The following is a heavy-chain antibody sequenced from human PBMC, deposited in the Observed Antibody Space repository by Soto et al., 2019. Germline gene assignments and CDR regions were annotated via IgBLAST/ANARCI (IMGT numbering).Heavy chain of an antibody. J-gene: IGHJ4*02. CDR1: GGSFTSNNW. D-gene: IGHD1-7*01. V-gene: IGHV4-4*02. Sequence: PSETLSLTCAVSGGSFTSNNWWPRVRQPPGQGLEWIGEIYRTGSTNYNPSLKSRVTISLDKSENQFSLKVTSLTAADTAVYYCASRDPGTSVDYWGQGTWVTVS. CDR3: ASRDPGTSVDY. CDR2: IYRTGST.